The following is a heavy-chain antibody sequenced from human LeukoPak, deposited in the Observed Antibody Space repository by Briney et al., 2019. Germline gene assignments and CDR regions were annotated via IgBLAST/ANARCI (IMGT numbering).Heavy chain of an antibody. CDR3: ARAGERGYNGYDDAFDI. CDR2: IYDSGST. CDR1: GGSISSYY. J-gene: IGHJ3*02. D-gene: IGHD5-12*01. V-gene: IGHV4-59*01. Sequence: PSETLSLTCTVSGGSISSYYWSWIRQPPGKGLEWIGYIYDSGSTNYNPSLKSRLTISVDTSKNQFSLKLSSVTAADTAIYYCARAGERGYNGYDDAFDIWGQGTMVTVSS.